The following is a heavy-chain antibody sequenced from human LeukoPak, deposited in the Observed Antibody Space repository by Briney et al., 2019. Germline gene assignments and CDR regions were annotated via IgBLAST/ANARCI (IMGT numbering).Heavy chain of an antibody. Sequence: SSETLSLTCTVSRGSINWGWIRQPPGKGLEWIGSIYYSGSTYYNPSLKSRVIISVDTSKNQFSLRLTSVTAADTAVYYCARTTSGHAFDIWGQGTMVTVSS. D-gene: IGHD1-14*01. J-gene: IGHJ3*02. CDR3: ARTTSGHAFDI. V-gene: IGHV4-39*07. CDR1: RGSIN. CDR2: IYYSGST.